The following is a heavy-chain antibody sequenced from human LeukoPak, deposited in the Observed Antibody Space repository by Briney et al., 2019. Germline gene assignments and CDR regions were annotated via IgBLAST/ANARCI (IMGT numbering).Heavy chain of an antibody. CDR2: IYHSGST. V-gene: IGHV4-30-2*01. J-gene: IGHJ4*02. CDR1: GGSISSGGYY. Sequence: SQTLSLTCTVSGGSISSGGYYWSWIRQPPGKGLEWIGYIYHSGSTYYNPSLKSRVTISVDTSKNQFSLKLSSVTAADTAVYYCARVEGGSYSGGADYWGQGTLVTVSS. D-gene: IGHD1-26*01. CDR3: ARVEGGSYSGGADY.